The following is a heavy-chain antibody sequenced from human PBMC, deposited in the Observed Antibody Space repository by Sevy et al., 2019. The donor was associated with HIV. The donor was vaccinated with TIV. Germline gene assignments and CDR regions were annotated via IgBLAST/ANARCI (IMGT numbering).Heavy chain of an antibody. CDR3: ARVLLRLGELSSMDS. J-gene: IGHJ4*02. V-gene: IGHV4-38-2*02. CDR1: GFSMSSGCF. CDR2: IYLTGTT. Sequence: SETLSLTCSVSGFSMSSGCFWGWVRQPPGKGLEWIGSIYLTGTTYYNPSLKRRVTISVDTSKNQISLRLSSVTAADAAVYYCARVLLRLGELSSMDSWGQGTPVTVSS. D-gene: IGHD3-16*02.